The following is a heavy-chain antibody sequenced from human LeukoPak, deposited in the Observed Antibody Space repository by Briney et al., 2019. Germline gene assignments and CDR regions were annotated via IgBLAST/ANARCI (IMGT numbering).Heavy chain of an antibody. CDR1: GGSFSGYY. V-gene: IGHV4-34*01. J-gene: IGHJ4*02. CDR3: ARVAGAPDY. Sequence: SXXLXLTCAVYGGSFSGYYWSWIRQPPGKGLEWIGEINHSGSTNYNPSLKSRVTISVDTSKNQFSLKLSSVTAADTAVYYCARVAGAPDYWGQGTLVTVSS. D-gene: IGHD6-19*01. CDR2: INHSGST.